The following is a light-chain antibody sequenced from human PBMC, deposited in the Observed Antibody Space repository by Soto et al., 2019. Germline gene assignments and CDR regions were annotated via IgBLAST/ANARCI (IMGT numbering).Light chain of an antibody. V-gene: IGKV3-20*01. Sequence: EIVFTQAPGTLSLSPGETATLYCRASQSVSSANFAWYQQKPGQAPRLLIYGASSRATGIPDRFSGSGSGTVFTLTINILEPDDFAVYYCHQYGNSPQTFGQGTKVDIK. CDR2: GAS. CDR1: QSVSSAN. J-gene: IGKJ1*01. CDR3: HQYGNSPQT.